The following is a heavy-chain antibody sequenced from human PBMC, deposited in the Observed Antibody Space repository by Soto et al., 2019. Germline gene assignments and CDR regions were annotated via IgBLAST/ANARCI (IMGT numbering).Heavy chain of an antibody. J-gene: IGHJ2*01. D-gene: IGHD1-7*01. CDR1: GFTFSSYD. V-gene: IGHV3-13*01. CDR3: ARGSGITGTTNWYFDL. Sequence: GGSLRLSCAASGFTFSSYDMHWVRQATGKGLEWVSAIGTAGDTYYPGSVKGRFTISRENAKNSLYLQMNSLRAGDTAVYYCARGSGITGTTNWYFDLWGRGTLVTVSS. CDR2: IGTAGDT.